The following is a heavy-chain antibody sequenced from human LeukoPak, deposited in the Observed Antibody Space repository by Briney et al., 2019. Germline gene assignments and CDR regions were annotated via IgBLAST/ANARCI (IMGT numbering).Heavy chain of an antibody. Sequence: SETLSLTCTVSGGSISSSSYYWGWIRQPPGKGLEWIGSTYYSGSTYYNPSLKSRVTISVDTSKNQFSLKLSSVTAADTAVYYCASCRSSGWADLFAFDIWGQGTMVTVSS. CDR2: TYYSGST. CDR1: GGSISSSSYY. CDR3: ASCRSSGWADLFAFDI. J-gene: IGHJ3*02. V-gene: IGHV4-39*01. D-gene: IGHD6-19*01.